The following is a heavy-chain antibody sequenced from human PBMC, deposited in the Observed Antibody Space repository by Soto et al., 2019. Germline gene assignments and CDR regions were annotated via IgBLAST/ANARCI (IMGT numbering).Heavy chain of an antibody. V-gene: IGHV1-18*01. J-gene: IGHJ4*02. D-gene: IGHD2-15*01. CDR2: ISTYDGNT. Sequence: SVKVSCKASGYSFTIYGLTWVRQAPGQGLEWMGWISTYDGNTYYAQNFRGRVSMARDTSTSTAYMELRSLRSDDTAVYYCARDRGRSCIGGSCPFDYWGQGTLVTVS. CDR3: ARDRGRSCIGGSCPFDY. CDR1: GYSFTIYG.